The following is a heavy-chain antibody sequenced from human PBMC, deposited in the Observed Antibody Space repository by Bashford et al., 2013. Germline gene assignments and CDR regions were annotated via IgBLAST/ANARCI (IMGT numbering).Heavy chain of an antibody. D-gene: IGHD2-21*01. J-gene: IGHJ4*02. V-gene: IGHV3-74*01. CDR3: ASDCGGDCYPDY. CDR2: INSDGSST. Sequence: VRQAPGKGLVWVSRINSDGSSTSYADSVKGRFTISRDNAKNTLYLQMNSLRAEDTAVYYCASDCGGDCYPDYWGQGTLVTVSS.